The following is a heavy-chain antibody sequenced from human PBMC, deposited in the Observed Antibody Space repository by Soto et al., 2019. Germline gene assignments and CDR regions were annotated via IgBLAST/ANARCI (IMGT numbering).Heavy chain of an antibody. CDR1: GFTFSSYW. Sequence: EVQLVESGGGLVQPGGSLRLSCAASGFTFSSYWMHWVRQAPGKGLVWVSDISTDGGTTRYADSVRGRFTISRDNAKKTLSLQINSLRAEDTAVYFCARGGVQPVDYWGQGTLVTVSS. J-gene: IGHJ4*02. CDR2: ISTDGGTT. D-gene: IGHD6-13*01. CDR3: ARGGVQPVDY. V-gene: IGHV3-74*01.